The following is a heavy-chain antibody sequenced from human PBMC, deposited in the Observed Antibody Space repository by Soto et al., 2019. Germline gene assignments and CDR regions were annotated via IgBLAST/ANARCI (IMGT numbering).Heavy chain of an antibody. V-gene: IGHV4-30-2*01. Sequence: SETLSLTCAVSGGSISSGGYSWSWIRQPPGKGLEWIGYIYHSGSTYYNPSLKSRVTISVDRSKNQFSLKLSSVTAADTAVYYCARHDGFSSGWIFDYWGHGTLVTVSA. D-gene: IGHD6-19*01. CDR3: ARHDGFSSGWIFDY. CDR2: IYHSGST. J-gene: IGHJ4*01. CDR1: GGSISSGGYS.